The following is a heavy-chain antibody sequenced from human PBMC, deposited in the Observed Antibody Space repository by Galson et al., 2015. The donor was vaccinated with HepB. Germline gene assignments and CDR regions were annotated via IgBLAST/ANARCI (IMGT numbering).Heavy chain of an antibody. Sequence: SLRLSCAASGFTFSSYAMSWVRQAPGKGLEWVSAISGSGGTTYYADSVKGRFTISRDNSKNTLYLQMNSLRAEDTAVYYCAKDPRPYGSGIYYPLDYWGQGTLVTVSS. V-gene: IGHV3-23*01. CDR2: ISGSGGTT. CDR3: AKDPRPYGSGIYYPLDY. J-gene: IGHJ4*02. CDR1: GFTFSSYA. D-gene: IGHD3-10*01.